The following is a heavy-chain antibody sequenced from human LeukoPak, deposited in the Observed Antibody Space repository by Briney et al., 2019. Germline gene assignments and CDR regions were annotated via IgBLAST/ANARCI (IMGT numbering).Heavy chain of an antibody. CDR1: GYTFTGYY. J-gene: IGHJ4*02. CDR3: AGRPDTAIVAIFDY. CDR2: INPNSGGT. Sequence: ASVKVSCKASGYTFTGYYPHWVRQAPGQGLEWMGWINPNSGGTNYAQKFQGRVTVTGDTSINTAYMELSRLSSDDTAIYFCAGRPDTAIVAIFDYWGQGTLVTVSS. V-gene: IGHV1-2*02. D-gene: IGHD5-18*01.